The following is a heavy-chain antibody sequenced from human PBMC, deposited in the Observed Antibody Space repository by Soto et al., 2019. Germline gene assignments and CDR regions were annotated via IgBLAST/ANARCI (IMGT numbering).Heavy chain of an antibody. CDR1: GFTFSSYA. CDR2: ISYDGSNK. CDR3: ARLAYCGGDCYPAAFDI. Sequence: GGSLRLSCAASGFTFSSYAIHWVRQAPGKGLEWVAVISYDGSNKYYADSVKGRFTISRDNSKNTLYLQMNSLRAEDTAVYYCARLAYCGGDCYPAAFDIWGQGTMVTVSS. V-gene: IGHV3-30-3*01. D-gene: IGHD2-21*02. J-gene: IGHJ3*02.